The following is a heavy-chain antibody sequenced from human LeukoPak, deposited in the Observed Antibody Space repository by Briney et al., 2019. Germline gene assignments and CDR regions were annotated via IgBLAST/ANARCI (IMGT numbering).Heavy chain of an antibody. CDR2: IYYSGST. D-gene: IGHD6-19*01. Sequence: SETLSLTCTVSGGSISSSSYYWGWIRQPPGKGLEWIGSIYYSGSTYYNPSLKSRVTISVDTSKNQSSLKLSSVTAADTAVYYCARGLYNSGWYLAFDIWGQGTMVTVSS. J-gene: IGHJ3*02. V-gene: IGHV4-39*01. CDR3: ARGLYNSGWYLAFDI. CDR1: GGSISSSSYY.